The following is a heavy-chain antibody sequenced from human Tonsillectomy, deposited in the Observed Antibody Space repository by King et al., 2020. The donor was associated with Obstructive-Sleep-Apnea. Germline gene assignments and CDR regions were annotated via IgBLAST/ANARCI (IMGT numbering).Heavy chain of an antibody. CDR3: VRGNSWYNYFQR. CDR2: INSDGSGT. D-gene: IGHD6-13*01. Sequence: VQLVESGGGLVQPGGSLRLSCAVSGFTFSSNWMHWVRQAPGKGLVWVSRINSDGSGTYYADSVKGRFTISRDNGKNTLYLQMNSLRAEDTAVYYCVRGNSWYNYFQRWGQGTLVTVSS. J-gene: IGHJ1*01. CDR1: GFTFSSNW. V-gene: IGHV3-74*01.